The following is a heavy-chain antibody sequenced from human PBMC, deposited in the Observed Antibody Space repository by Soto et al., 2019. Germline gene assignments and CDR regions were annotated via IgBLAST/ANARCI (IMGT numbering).Heavy chain of an antibody. V-gene: IGHV1-3*01. J-gene: IGHJ6*03. CDR3: AREGQWNEPTIEYYMDV. Sequence: ASVKVSCKASGYTFTSYAMHWVRQAPGQRLEWMGWINAGNGNTKYSQKFQGRVTITRDTSASTAYMELSSLRSEDTAVYYCAREGQWNEPTIEYYMDVWGKGTTVTVS. D-gene: IGHD1-1*01. CDR2: INAGNGNT. CDR1: GYTFTSYA.